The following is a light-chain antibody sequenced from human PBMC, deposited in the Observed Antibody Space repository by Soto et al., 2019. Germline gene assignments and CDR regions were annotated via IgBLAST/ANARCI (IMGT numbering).Light chain of an antibody. J-gene: IGKJ1*01. CDR1: QSVSSY. Sequence: EIVLTQSPATLSLSPGERATLSCRASQSVSSYLAWYQQKPGQAPRLLIYDASNRATGIPARFSGSECGTDFALTISSLEPEDFAVYYCQQRSNWPPTWTFGQGTKVEIK. CDR2: DAS. CDR3: QQRSNWPPTWT. V-gene: IGKV3-11*01.